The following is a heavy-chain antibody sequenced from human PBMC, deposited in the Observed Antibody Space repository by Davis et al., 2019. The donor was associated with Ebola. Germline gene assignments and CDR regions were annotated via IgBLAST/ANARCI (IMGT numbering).Heavy chain of an antibody. J-gene: IGHJ4*02. Sequence: GGSLRLSCAASGFTFSSYAMHWVRQAPGKGLEWVAVISYDGSNKYYADSVKGRFTISRDNSKNTLYLQMNSLRAEDTAVYYCAKDRTIFGVMYYFDYWGQGTLVTVSS. V-gene: IGHV3-30-3*01. CDR3: AKDRTIFGVMYYFDY. CDR2: ISYDGSNK. CDR1: GFTFSSYA. D-gene: IGHD3-3*01.